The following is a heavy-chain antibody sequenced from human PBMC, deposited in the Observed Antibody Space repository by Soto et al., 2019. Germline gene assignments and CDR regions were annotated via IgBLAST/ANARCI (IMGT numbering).Heavy chain of an antibody. V-gene: IGHV1-46*03. Sequence: VKVSCKASGYTFTIYYMHWVRQAPGQGLEWMGIINPSGGSTSYAQKFQGRVTMTRDTSTSTVYMELSSLRSEDTAVYYCASGYDILTGHTPFDYWGQGTLVTVSS. CDR2: INPSGGST. D-gene: IGHD3-9*01. J-gene: IGHJ4*02. CDR3: ASGYDILTGHTPFDY. CDR1: GYTFTIYY.